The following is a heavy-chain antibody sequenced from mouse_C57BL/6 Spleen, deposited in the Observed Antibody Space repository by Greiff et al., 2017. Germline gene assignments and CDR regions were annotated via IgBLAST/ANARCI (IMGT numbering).Heavy chain of an antibody. V-gene: IGHV5-4*01. D-gene: IGHD1-1*01. J-gene: IGHJ3*01. Sequence: DVHLVEPGGGLVKPGGSLKLSCAASGFTFSSYAMSWVRQTPEKRLEWVANISDGGSYTYYQDNVKGRFTISRDNAKNDLYLQMSHLKSEDTAMYYCARGTTVPCAYWGQGTLVTVSA. CDR1: GFTFSSYA. CDR3: ARGTTVPCAY. CDR2: ISDGGSYT.